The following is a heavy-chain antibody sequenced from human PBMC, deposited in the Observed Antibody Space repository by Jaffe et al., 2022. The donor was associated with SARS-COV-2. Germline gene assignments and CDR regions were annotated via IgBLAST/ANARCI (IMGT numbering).Heavy chain of an antibody. CDR1: GYTFSSHT. CDR2: ISAVNGYT. Sequence: QVQLVQSGAEVKKPGASVKVSCKASGYTFSSHTMHWVRQAPGQGLEWMGWISAVNGYTKYSQKFQGRVTITTDTSASTAYMELSSLRSEDTAVYYCATPGTFWSAYFSTPPPSYYYGMDVWGQGTTVTVSS. V-gene: IGHV1-3*01. CDR3: ATPGTFWSAYFSTPPPSYYYGMDV. J-gene: IGHJ6*02. D-gene: IGHD3-3*01.